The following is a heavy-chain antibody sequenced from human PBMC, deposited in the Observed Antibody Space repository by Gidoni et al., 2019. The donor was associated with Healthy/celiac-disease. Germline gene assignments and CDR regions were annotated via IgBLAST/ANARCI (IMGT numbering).Heavy chain of an antibody. CDR2: IYYSGST. CDR1: GGSISSYY. Sequence: QVQLQESGPGLVKPSETLSLTCTVSGGSISSYYWSWIRQPPGKGLEWIGYIYYSGSTNYNPSLKSRVTISVDTSKNQFSLKLSSVTAADTAVYYCARGDLRGVNWFDPWGQGTLVTVSS. J-gene: IGHJ5*02. V-gene: IGHV4-59*01. D-gene: IGHD3-16*01. CDR3: ARGDLRGVNWFDP.